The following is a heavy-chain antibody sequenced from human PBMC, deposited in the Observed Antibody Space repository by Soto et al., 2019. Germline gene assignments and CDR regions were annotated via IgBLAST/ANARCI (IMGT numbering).Heavy chain of an antibody. CDR1: GFTFSSYW. D-gene: IGHD5-12*01. Sequence: EVQLVESGGGLVQPGGSLRLSCAASGFTFSSYWMHWVRQAPGKGLVWVSRINSDGSSTSYADSVKGRFTISRDNAKNTLYLQMNSLRAEDTTVYYCAREWLRLPDFDYWGQGTLVTVSS. CDR2: INSDGSST. V-gene: IGHV3-74*01. J-gene: IGHJ4*02. CDR3: AREWLRLPDFDY.